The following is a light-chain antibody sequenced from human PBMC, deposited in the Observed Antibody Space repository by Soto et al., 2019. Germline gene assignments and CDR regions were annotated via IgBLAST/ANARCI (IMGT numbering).Light chain of an antibody. J-gene: IGLJ1*01. V-gene: IGLV2-14*01. Sequence: QSALTQPASVSGSPGQSIIISCSGTSSDVDSYDHVAWYQQFPGKTPKLMIYEVSNRPSGVSSRFSGSKSGNTASLTISGLQAEDEADYYCISYTGSSTSYVFGSGSKVTVL. CDR2: EVS. CDR3: ISYTGSSTSYV. CDR1: SSDVDSYDH.